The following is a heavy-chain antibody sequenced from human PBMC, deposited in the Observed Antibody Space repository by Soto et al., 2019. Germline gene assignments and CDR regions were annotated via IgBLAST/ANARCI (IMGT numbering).Heavy chain of an antibody. V-gene: IGHV4-34*01. J-gene: IGHJ6*03. D-gene: IGHD3-10*01. CDR2: INHSGST. CDR1: GGSFSGYY. CDR3: ARLINGGSGSYYKSYYYMDV. Sequence: SETLSLTCAVYGGSFSGYYWSWIRQPPGKGLGWIGEINHSGSTNYNPSLKSRVTISVDTSKNQFSLKLSSVTAADTAVYYCARLINGGSGSYYKSYYYMDVWGKGTTVTVSS.